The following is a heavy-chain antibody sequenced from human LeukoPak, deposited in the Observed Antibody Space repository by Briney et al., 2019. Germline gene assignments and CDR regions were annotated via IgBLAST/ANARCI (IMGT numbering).Heavy chain of an antibody. Sequence: SETLSFTCAVYGGSFSGYYWSWIRQPPGKGLEWIGEINHSGSTNYNPSLKSRVTISVDTSKNQFSLKLSSVTAADTAVYYCARGRYDFWSGLPYDYWGQGTLVTVSS. J-gene: IGHJ4*02. V-gene: IGHV4-34*01. CDR1: GGSFSGYY. D-gene: IGHD3-3*01. CDR3: ARGRYDFWSGLPYDY. CDR2: INHSGST.